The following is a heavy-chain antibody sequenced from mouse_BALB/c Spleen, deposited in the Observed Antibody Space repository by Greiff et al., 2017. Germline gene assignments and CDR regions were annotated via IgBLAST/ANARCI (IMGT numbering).Heavy chain of an antibody. D-gene: IGHD2-14*01. CDR2: ISNGGGST. V-gene: IGHV5-12-2*01. J-gene: IGHJ2*01. Sequence: DVKLVESGGGLVQPGGSLKLSCAASGFTFSSYTMSWVRQTPEKRLEWVAYISNGGGSTYYPDTVKGRFTISRDNAKNTLYLQMSSLKSEDTAMYYCARLRYDAFDYWGQGTTLTVSS. CDR3: ARLRYDAFDY. CDR1: GFTFSSYT.